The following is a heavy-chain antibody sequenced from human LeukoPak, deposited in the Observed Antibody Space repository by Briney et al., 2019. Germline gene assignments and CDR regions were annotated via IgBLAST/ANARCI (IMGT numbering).Heavy chain of an antibody. J-gene: IGHJ4*02. CDR1: GFTFSSYW. CDR2: INSDGSST. Sequence: PGGSLRLSCAASGFTFSSYWMHWVRQAPGKGLVWVSRINSDGSSTSYADSVKGRFTISRDNAKSTLYLQMNSLRAEDTAVYYCARGHRAQGSGLFDYWGQGTLVTVSS. V-gene: IGHV3-74*01. D-gene: IGHD3-10*01. CDR3: ARGHRAQGSGLFDY.